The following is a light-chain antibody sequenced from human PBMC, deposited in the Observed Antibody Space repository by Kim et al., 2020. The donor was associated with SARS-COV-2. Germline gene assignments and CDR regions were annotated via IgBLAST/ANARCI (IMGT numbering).Light chain of an antibody. CDR2: EDN. Sequence: GKTDTTSCPGSSGRVASNYVQWYQQRPGSAPPTVIYEDNQRPSGVPDRFSGSIDSSSNSASLTISGLKTEDEADYYCQSYDSSNVVFGGGTQLTVL. V-gene: IGLV6-57*02. CDR1: SGRVASNY. CDR3: QSYDSSNVV. J-gene: IGLJ2*01.